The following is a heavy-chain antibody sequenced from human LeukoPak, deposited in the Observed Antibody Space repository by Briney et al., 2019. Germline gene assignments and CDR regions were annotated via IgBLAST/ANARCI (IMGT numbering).Heavy chain of an antibody. D-gene: IGHD2-8*01. CDR2: VNRDGSET. J-gene: IGHJ6*02. V-gene: IGHV3-7*03. CDR3: ARNNAMDV. CDR1: GFALSSHW. Sequence: GGSLRLSCAASGFALSSHWMTWVRQAPGRGPEWVANVNRDGSETYYLDSVKGRFTISKDNAKNSLYLQMNSLRAEDTALYHCARNNAMDVWGQGTTVIVSS.